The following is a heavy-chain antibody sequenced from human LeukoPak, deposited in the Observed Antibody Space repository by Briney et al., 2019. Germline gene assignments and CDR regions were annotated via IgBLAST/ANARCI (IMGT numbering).Heavy chain of an antibody. D-gene: IGHD3-16*01. Sequence: TGGSLRLSCAASGFTFSGYWIHWVRQAPGKGLVWVSSISSSSSYIYYADSVKGRFTISRDNAKNSLYLQMNSLRAEDTAVYYCAKEKRFAAFDYWGQGTLVTVSS. CDR2: ISSSSSYI. CDR3: AKEKRFAAFDY. V-gene: IGHV3-21*04. J-gene: IGHJ4*02. CDR1: GFTFSGYW.